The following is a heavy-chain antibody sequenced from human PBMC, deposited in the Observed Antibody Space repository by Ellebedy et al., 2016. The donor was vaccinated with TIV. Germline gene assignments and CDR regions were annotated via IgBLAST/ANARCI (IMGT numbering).Heavy chain of an antibody. CDR2: MNPNSGNT. CDR1: GYTFTSYD. J-gene: IGHJ4*02. CDR3: AAGYYDSSGYLKFAY. Sequence: ASVKVSCKASGYTFTSYDINWVRQATGQGLEWMGWMNPNSGNTGYAQKFQGRVTITRNTSISTAYMDLSSLRSEDTAVYYCAAGYYDSSGYLKFAYWGQGTLVTVSS. D-gene: IGHD3-22*01. V-gene: IGHV1-8*03.